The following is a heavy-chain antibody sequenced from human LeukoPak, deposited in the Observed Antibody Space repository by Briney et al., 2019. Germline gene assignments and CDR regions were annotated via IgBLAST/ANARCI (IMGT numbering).Heavy chain of an antibody. V-gene: IGHV4-30-2*01. D-gene: IGHD2-15*01. CDR3: TRDPGSPRGYFDL. Sequence: SSQTLSLTRTVSGGSMSSGSYSWSWIRQPPGKGLEWIGYIYHSGSTYYNPSLKSRVTISVDRSKKQFSLKLSSVTAADTAVYYCTRDPGSPRGYFDLWGRGTLVTVSS. CDR1: GGSMSSGSYS. J-gene: IGHJ2*01. CDR2: IYHSGST.